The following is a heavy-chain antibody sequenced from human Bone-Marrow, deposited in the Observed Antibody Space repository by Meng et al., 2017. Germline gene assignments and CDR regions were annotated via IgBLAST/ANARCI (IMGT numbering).Heavy chain of an antibody. J-gene: IGHJ5*02. CDR3: ARGGIAAAGTPNWFDP. CDR2: IYTSGST. Sequence: QAQDPGPGTVKPSQTLALTCTGTGGSISSVIYYWSWIRQPAGKGLEWIGRIYTSGSTNYNPSLKSRVTISVDTSKNQFSLKLSSVTAADTAVYYCARGGIAAAGTPNWFDPWGQGTLVTVSS. CDR1: GGSISSVIYY. D-gene: IGHD6-13*01. V-gene: IGHV4-61*02.